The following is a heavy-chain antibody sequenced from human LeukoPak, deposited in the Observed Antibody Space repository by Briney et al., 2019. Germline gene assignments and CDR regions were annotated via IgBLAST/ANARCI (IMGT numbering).Heavy chain of an antibody. CDR2: INHSGST. Sequence: PSETLSLTCAVYGGSFSGYYWSWIRQPPGKGLEWIGEINHSGSTNYNPSLKSRVTISVDTSKNQFSLKLSSVTAADTAVYYCARPSKNYYYGSGSYVPPFDYWGQGTLVTVSS. V-gene: IGHV4-34*01. D-gene: IGHD3-10*01. CDR3: ARPSKNYYYGSGSYVPPFDY. J-gene: IGHJ4*02. CDR1: GGSFSGYY.